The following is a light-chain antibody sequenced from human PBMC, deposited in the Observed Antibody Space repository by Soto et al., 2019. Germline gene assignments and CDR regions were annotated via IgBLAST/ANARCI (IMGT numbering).Light chain of an antibody. V-gene: IGKV3-15*01. Sequence: EVVMTQSPATLSVSPGERATLSCRATQSVNANLAWYQQKPGQARRLLIHGASNRATGIPARFSGSGFGTEFILTISSLQSEAFAVYYCQQYNTWLWTFGQGTKVEI. CDR1: QSVNAN. CDR3: QQYNTWLWT. J-gene: IGKJ1*01. CDR2: GAS.